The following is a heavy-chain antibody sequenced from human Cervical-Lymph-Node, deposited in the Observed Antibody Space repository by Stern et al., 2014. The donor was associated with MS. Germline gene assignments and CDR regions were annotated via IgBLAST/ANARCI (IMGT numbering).Heavy chain of an antibody. CDR3: ARASRIDNSRGRGMDV. V-gene: IGHV1-3*01. Sequence: QVQLVQSGAEVKKPGASMKLSCKASGYTITAYMMHWVRQAPGQRLEWMGWINAGNDNTKYSEKVQGRVTITRDTPASTVYLELSSLKSEDTAVYYCARASRIDNSRGRGMDVWGQGTTVTVSS. D-gene: IGHD4-23*01. CDR2: INAGNDNT. CDR1: GYTITAYM. J-gene: IGHJ6*02.